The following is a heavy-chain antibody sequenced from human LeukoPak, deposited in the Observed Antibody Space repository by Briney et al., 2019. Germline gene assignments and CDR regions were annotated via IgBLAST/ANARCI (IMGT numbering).Heavy chain of an antibody. CDR1: GGSIISNSYY. V-gene: IGHV4-61*05. CDR3: ARGAMVRGVLQYYYYMDV. CDR2: IYYSGST. J-gene: IGHJ6*03. Sequence: SETLSLTCTVSGGSIISNSYYWGWIRQPPGKGLEWIGYIYYSGSTNYNPSLKSRVTISVDTSKNQFSLKLSSVTAADTAVYYCARGAMVRGVLQYYYYMDVWGKGTTVTISS. D-gene: IGHD3-10*01.